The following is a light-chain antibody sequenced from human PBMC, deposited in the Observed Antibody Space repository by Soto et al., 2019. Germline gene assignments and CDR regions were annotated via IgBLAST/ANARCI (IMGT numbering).Light chain of an antibody. J-gene: IGKJ4*01. CDR2: KAS. CDR3: QQYDNYPLT. V-gene: IGKV1-5*03. Sequence: DIQMTHSRSTLSASVGDRVTMTCRASQSISSWLAWYQQKPGKAPKLLIYKASSLESGVPSRFSGSGSGTEFTLTISSLQPDDIATYYCQQYDNYPLTFGGGTKVDIK. CDR1: QSISSW.